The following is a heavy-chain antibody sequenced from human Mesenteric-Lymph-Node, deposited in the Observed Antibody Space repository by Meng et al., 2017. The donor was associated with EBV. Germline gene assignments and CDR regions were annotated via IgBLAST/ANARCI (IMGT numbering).Heavy chain of an antibody. CDR3: ARPRRWLQSEFDF. CDR1: GGSSSISNFY. D-gene: IGHD5-24*01. J-gene: IGHJ4*02. V-gene: IGHV4-39*01. CDR2: IFHSGST. Sequence: LHLLAAGAGRWTPSETLSITCTVSGGSSSISNFYWGWIRQPPGKGLEWIGSIFHSGSTYYNPSLKSRVTVSVDTSKNQFSLKLNSVTTADTAMYYCARPRRWLQSEFDFWGPGTLVTVSS.